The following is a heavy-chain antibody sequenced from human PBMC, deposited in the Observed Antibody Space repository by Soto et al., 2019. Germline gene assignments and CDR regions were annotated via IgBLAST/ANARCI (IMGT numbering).Heavy chain of an antibody. D-gene: IGHD6-13*01. CDR3: ARTPYSSSWFFDP. CDR2: IYYSGST. CDR1: GGSISSGGYY. V-gene: IGHV4-31*03. J-gene: IGHJ5*02. Sequence: KTSETLSLTCTVSGGSISSGGYYWSWIRQHPGKGLEWIGYIYYSGSTYYNPSLKSRVTISVDTSKNQFSLKLSSVTAADTAVYYCARTPYSSSWFFDPWGQGTLVTVSS.